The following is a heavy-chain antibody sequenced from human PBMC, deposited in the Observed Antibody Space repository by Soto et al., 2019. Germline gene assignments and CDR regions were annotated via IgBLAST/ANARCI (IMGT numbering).Heavy chain of an antibody. CDR3: ATDLGVALAPLSILYFQQ. CDR1: GYSLNELC. D-gene: IGHD3-10*01. CDR2: FDPEEGKM. V-gene: IGHV1-24*01. Sequence: ASLKVSCKDSGYSLNELCMHWVRQPPGKGLEWIGGFDPEEGKMIYAQNFQGRVTMTEDTSTDTAYMELNSLTSEDTAIYYCATDLGVALAPLSILYFQQWGQGTVVTV. J-gene: IGHJ1*01.